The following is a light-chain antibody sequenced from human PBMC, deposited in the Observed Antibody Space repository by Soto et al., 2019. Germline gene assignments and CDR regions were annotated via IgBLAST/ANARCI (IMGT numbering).Light chain of an antibody. CDR2: SNK. V-gene: IGLV1-44*01. Sequence: QSVLTQPPSASGTPGQRVTISCSGSSSNIGSNTVNWYQQLPGTAPKLLIYSNKQRPSGVPDRFSGSKSGTSASLGISGLQSEDEADDYCAAWDGSLNGVVFGGGTKLTVL. CDR3: AAWDGSLNGVV. CDR1: SSNIGSNT. J-gene: IGLJ2*01.